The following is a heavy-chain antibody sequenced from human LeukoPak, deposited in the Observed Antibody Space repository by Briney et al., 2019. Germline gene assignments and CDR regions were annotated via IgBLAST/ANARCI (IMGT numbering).Heavy chain of an antibody. V-gene: IGHV4-59*08. CDR2: MYYSGDT. D-gene: IGHD5-18*01. CDR1: GGSISSYY. Sequence: SETLSLTCTVSGGSISSYYWSWIRQPPGKGLEWIAYMYYSGDTNYSPSLKSRLTMSLDTSKNQFSLKLTSVTAADTAVYYCARVGYSYGYTNYFDYWGQGTLVTVSS. CDR3: ARVGYSYGYTNYFDY. J-gene: IGHJ4*02.